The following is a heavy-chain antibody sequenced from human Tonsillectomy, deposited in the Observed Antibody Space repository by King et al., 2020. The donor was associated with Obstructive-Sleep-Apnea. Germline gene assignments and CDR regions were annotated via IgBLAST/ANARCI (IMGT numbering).Heavy chain of an antibody. CDR1: GFTFGDYA. D-gene: IGHD4-17*01. V-gene: IGHV3-49*03. Sequence: VPLVESGGGLVPPGRSLRLSCTASGFTFGDYAMSWFRQAPGKGLEWVGFIRRHASGGTTDYAASVKGRFTLSSADSNSIASLQMNSLKTEDTAVYYCTRPYGDYDGVRVGGDYWGQGTLVTVSA. CDR3: TRPYGDYDGVRVGGDY. CDR2: IRRHASGGTT. J-gene: IGHJ4*02.